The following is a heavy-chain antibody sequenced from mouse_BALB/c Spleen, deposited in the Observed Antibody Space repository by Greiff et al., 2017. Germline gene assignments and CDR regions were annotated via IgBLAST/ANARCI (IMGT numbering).Heavy chain of an antibody. V-gene: IGHV3-8*02. D-gene: IGHD2-1*01. CDR1: GDSITSGY. Sequence: DVKLQESGPSLVKPSQTLSLTCSVTGDSITSGYWNWIRKFPGNKLEYMGYISYSGSTYYNPSLKSRISITRDTSKNQYYLQLNSVTTEDTATYYCARHYGNSLYYAMDYWGQGTSVTVSS. J-gene: IGHJ4*01. CDR2: ISYSGST. CDR3: ARHYGNSLYYAMDY.